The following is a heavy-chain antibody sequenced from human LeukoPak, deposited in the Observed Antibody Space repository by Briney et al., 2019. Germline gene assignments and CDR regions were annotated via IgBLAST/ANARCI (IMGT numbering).Heavy chain of an antibody. CDR2: INPNSGGT. V-gene: IGHV1-2*06. J-gene: IGHJ5*02. D-gene: IGHD6-19*01. CDR3: ARDSSGWYTYNWFDP. Sequence: ASVKVSCKASGYTLTGYYMHWVRQAPGQGLEWMGRINPNSGGTNYAQKFQGRVTMTRDTSISTAYMELSRLRSDDTAVYYCARDSSGWYTYNWFDPWGQGTLVTVSS. CDR1: GYTLTGYY.